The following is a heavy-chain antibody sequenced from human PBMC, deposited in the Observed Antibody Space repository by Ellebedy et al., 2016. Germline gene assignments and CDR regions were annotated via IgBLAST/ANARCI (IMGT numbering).Heavy chain of an antibody. CDR1: GYTFTGYY. CDR2: INHNSGGT. V-gene: IGHV1-2*02. Sequence: ASVKVSCXASGYTFTGYYMHWVRQAPGQGLEWMGWINHNSGGTNYAQKFQGRVTMTRDTSISTAYMELSRLRSDDTAVYYCATYVDTAMVFPYYYYYMDVWGKGTTVTVSS. CDR3: ATYVDTAMVFPYYYYYMDV. D-gene: IGHD5-18*01. J-gene: IGHJ6*03.